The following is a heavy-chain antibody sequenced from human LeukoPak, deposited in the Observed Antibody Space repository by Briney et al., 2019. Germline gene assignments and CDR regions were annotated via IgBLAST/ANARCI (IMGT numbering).Heavy chain of an antibody. Sequence: ASVKVSCKVSGYTFTDYYMHWVQQAPGKGLEWTGLVDPEDGETIYAEKFQGRVTITADTSTDTAYMELSSLRSEDTAVYYCATGGIAAAGTGNWFDPWGQGTLVTVSS. CDR3: ATGGIAAAGTGNWFDP. CDR2: VDPEDGET. V-gene: IGHV1-69-2*01. D-gene: IGHD6-13*01. CDR1: GYTFTDYY. J-gene: IGHJ5*02.